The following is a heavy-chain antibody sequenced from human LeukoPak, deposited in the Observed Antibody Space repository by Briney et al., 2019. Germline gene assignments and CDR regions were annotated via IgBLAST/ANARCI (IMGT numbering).Heavy chain of an antibody. CDR2: ISAYNGNT. CDR3: ARETSSSYYDFWSGYYRPYYFDY. D-gene: IGHD3-3*01. Sequence: GASVKVSCKASGYTFTSYGISWVRQAPGQGLEWMGWISAYNGNTNYAQKLQGRVTMTTDTSTSTAYMELRSLRSDDTAVYYCARETSSSYYDFWSGYYRPYYFDYWGQGTLVTVSS. V-gene: IGHV1-18*01. CDR1: GYTFTSYG. J-gene: IGHJ4*02.